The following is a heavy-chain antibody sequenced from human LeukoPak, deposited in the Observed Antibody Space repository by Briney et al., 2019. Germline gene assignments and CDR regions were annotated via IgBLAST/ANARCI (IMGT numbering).Heavy chain of an antibody. CDR2: MNPNSGNT. J-gene: IGHJ6*02. CDR3: AKASDYYYYDALDV. V-gene: IGHV1-8*01. CDR1: GYTFSSYD. Sequence: GASVKVSCKASGYTFSSYDINWVRQATGQGLEWMGWMNPNSGNTGYAQNFQGRVTMTRNTSINTAYMELSSLRPDDTAVYFCAKASDYYYYDALDVWGQGTTVTVSS. D-gene: IGHD6-19*01.